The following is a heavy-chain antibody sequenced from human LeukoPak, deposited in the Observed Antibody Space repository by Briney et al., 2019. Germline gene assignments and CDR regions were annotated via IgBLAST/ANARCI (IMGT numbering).Heavy chain of an antibody. CDR2: VYSNGNT. Sequence: SETLSLTCTVSGGSISGYYWSWIRQPPGQGLEWIGRVYSNGNTRYNPSLKSRVTMSVDTSKNQLSLNLRPVTAADTAVYCCARAAGAAGGQYFDNWGQGTLVTVS. V-gene: IGHV4-4*07. J-gene: IGHJ4*01. CDR1: GGSISGYY. CDR3: ARAAGAAGGQYFDN. D-gene: IGHD6-13*01.